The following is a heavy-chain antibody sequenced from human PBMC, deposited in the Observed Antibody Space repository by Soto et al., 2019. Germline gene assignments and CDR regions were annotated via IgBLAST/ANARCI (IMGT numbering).Heavy chain of an antibody. D-gene: IGHD6-6*01. V-gene: IGHV4-34*01. CDR2: INHSGST. CDR1: GGSFSGYY. CDR3: AGYSSSPLYYYYGMDV. J-gene: IGHJ6*02. Sequence: SETLSLTCAVYGGSFSGYYWSWIRQPPGKGLEWIGEINHSGSTNYNPSLKSRVTISVDTSKNQFSLKLSSVTAADTAVYYCAGYSSSPLYYYYGMDVWGQGTTVTVSS.